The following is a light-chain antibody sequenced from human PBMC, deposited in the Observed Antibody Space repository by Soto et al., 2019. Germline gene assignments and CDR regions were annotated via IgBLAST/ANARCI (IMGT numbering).Light chain of an antibody. CDR1: PSVSTNY. V-gene: IGKV3-20*01. CDR2: STS. CDR3: QRYDSSLYT. J-gene: IGKJ2*01. Sequence: ENVLTQSPGTLSLSPGERATLSCRASPSVSTNYLAWYQQKPGQAPRLLIYSTSTRATSIPDRFSGSGSGTDFTLTISRLEPEDFAVYYCQRYDSSLYTFGQGTKLEIK.